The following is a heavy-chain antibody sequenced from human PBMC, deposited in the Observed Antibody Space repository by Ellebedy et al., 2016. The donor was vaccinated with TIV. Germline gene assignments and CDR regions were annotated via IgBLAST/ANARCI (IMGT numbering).Heavy chain of an antibody. J-gene: IGHJ6*02. CDR3: ARRFDILTGSYPRGYYGLDI. CDR2: INAGIGNT. Sequence: AASVKVSCKASGYTFTTYAIHWVRQAPGQRPEWMGWINAGIGNTKYLDNFQGRVTITTDTSASTAYMELSSLRSEDTAVYYCARRFDILTGSYPRGYYGLDIWGQGTTVTVSS. D-gene: IGHD3-9*01. CDR1: GYTFTTYA. V-gene: IGHV1-3*01.